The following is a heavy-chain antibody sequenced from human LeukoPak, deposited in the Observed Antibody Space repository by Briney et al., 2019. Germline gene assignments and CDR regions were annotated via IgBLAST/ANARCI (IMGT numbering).Heavy chain of an antibody. J-gene: IGHJ4*02. V-gene: IGHV1-2*02. CDR3: ARANFLYCSSSTCLFDY. D-gene: IGHD2-2*01. CDR1: GYAFTDYY. CDR2: INPNDGDT. Sequence: ASVAGSSTDSGYAFTDYYMDWGGQAPGQGFEWMGWINPNDGDTNYAQKFQGRVTMTRDTSISTAHMEVSRRRSDDTAVYYCARANFLYCSSSTCLFDYWGQGTLVTVSS.